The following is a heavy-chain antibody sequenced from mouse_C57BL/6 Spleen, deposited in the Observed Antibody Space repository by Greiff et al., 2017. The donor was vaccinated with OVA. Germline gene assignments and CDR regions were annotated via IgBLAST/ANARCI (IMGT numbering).Heavy chain of an antibody. CDR1: GYAFSSYW. CDR3: ARLGDGYYYDY. D-gene: IGHD2-3*01. CDR2: IYTGDGDT. J-gene: IGHJ2*01. Sequence: QVQLQQSGAELVKPGASVKISCKASGYAFSSYWMNWVKQRPGKGLEWIGQIYTGDGDTNYNGKFKGKATLTADKSSSTAYMQIRSLTSEDSAVYFCARLGDGYYYDYWGKGTTLTVS. V-gene: IGHV1-80*01.